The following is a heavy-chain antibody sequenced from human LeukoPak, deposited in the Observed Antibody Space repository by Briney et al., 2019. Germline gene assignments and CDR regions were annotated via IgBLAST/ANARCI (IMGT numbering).Heavy chain of an antibody. Sequence: PGGSLRLSCAASGFTFSSTWMSWVRQAPGKGLEWVSSISRSGGSTYYADSVKGRFTISRDNPKNTLYLEMNSLRAEDTAVYYCAKDSETYGFQFEYWGQGTLVTVSS. V-gene: IGHV3-23*01. CDR1: GFTFSSTW. J-gene: IGHJ4*02. CDR2: ISRSGGST. CDR3: AKDSETYGFQFEY. D-gene: IGHD3/OR15-3a*01.